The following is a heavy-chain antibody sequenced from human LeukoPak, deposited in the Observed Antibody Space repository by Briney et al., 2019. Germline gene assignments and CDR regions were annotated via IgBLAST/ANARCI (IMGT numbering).Heavy chain of an antibody. CDR2: ISYDGSNK. D-gene: IGHD6-19*01. Sequence: GGSLRLSCAASGFTFSSYAMRWVRQAPWKGLEWVAVISYDGSNKYYADSVKGRFTISRDNSKNTLYLQMNSLRAEDTAVYYCARALEEQWLVAPPDYWGQGTLVTVSS. J-gene: IGHJ4*02. CDR1: GFTFSSYA. V-gene: IGHV3-30-3*01. CDR3: ARALEEQWLVAPPDY.